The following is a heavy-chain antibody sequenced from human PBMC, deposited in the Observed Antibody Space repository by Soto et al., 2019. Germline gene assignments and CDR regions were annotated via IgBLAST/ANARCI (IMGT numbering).Heavy chain of an antibody. J-gene: IGHJ6*02. V-gene: IGHV5-10-1*01. CDR1: GYSFTSYW. D-gene: IGHD2-2*02. CDR2: IDPSDSYT. CDR3: ARYCSSTSCYTPYYYYGMDV. Sequence: GESLKISCKGSGYSFTSYWISWLRQMPGKGLEWMGRIDPSDSYTNYSPSFQGHVTISADKSISTAYLQWSSLKASDTAMYYCARYCSSTSCYTPYYYYGMDVWGQGTTVTVSS.